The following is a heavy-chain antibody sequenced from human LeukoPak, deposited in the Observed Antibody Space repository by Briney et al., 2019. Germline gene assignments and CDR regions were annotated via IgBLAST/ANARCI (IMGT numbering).Heavy chain of an antibody. V-gene: IGHV3-74*01. Sequence: GRSLRLSCAASGFTFSNYGMHWVRQAPGKGLEWVSRINSDGSTATYADSVKGRFTISRDNAKNTLYLQMNSLRAEDTAVYYCARDRRLWNMDVWGTGATVTISS. D-gene: IGHD4/OR15-4a*01. CDR1: GFTFSNYG. J-gene: IGHJ6*03. CDR2: INSDGSTA. CDR3: ARDRRLWNMDV.